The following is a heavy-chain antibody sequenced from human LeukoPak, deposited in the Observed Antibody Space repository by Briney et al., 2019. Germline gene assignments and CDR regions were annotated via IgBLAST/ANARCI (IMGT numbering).Heavy chain of an antibody. CDR3: AKNHPGYSYGSYFEY. CDR2: ISGSGGST. D-gene: IGHD5-18*01. Sequence: GGSLRLSCAASGFTFSSYAMSWVRQAPGKGLEWVSAISGSGGSTYYADSVKGRFTISRDNSKSTLYLQMNSLRAEDTAVFYCAKNHPGYSYGSYFEYWGQGTLVTVSS. J-gene: IGHJ4*02. CDR1: GFTFSSYA. V-gene: IGHV3-23*01.